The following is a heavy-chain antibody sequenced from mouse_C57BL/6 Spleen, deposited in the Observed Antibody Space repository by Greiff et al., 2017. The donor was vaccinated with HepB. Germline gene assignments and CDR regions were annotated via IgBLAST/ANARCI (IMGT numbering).Heavy chain of an antibody. CDR1: GFTFRDYF. D-gene: IGHD2-1*01. J-gene: IGHJ4*01. CDR3: ARDDGNYGAMDY. CDR2: INYDGSST. V-gene: IGHV5-16*01. Sequence: VMLVESEGGLVQPGSSMKLSCTASGFTFRDYFMAWVRQGPEKGLEWVANINYDGSSTYYLDSLKSRFIISRDNAKNILYLQMSSLKSEDTATYYCARDDGNYGAMDYWGQGTSVTVSS.